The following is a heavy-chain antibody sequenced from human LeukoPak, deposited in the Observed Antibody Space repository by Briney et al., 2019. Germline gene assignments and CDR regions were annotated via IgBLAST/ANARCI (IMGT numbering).Heavy chain of an antibody. D-gene: IGHD1-26*01. CDR1: GGSITSYY. V-gene: IGHV4-59*01. CDR3: AREIGGSYFYALN. CDR2: FYYSGST. Sequence: SETLSLTCSVSGGSITSYYWYWIRQPPGKGLEWIGYFYYSGSTIYNPSLKSRVTISVDTSKNQCSLKVSSVTAADTAVYYCAREIGGSYFYALNWGQGTLVTVSS. J-gene: IGHJ4*02.